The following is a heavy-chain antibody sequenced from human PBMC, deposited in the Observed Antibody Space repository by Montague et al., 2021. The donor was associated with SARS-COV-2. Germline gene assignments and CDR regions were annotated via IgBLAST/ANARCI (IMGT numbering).Heavy chain of an antibody. CDR2: VLSDGST. D-gene: IGHD1-26*01. CDR1: GASISSSTYY. Sequence: SETLSLTCTVSGASISSSTYYWGWIRQTPGKGPEWIGSVLSDGSTYYSPSLRSRVTLSVDTSKNQFSLNLTSVTAADVGLYYCVRLWVPRAPGDPWGQGTLVTVSS. V-gene: IGHV4-39*01. J-gene: IGHJ5*02. CDR3: VRLWVPRAPGDP.